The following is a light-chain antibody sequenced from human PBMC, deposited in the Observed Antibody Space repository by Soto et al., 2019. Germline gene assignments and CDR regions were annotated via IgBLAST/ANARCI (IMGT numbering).Light chain of an antibody. V-gene: IGKV3-15*01. CDR1: QSVSSN. J-gene: IGKJ1*01. Sequence: EIVLTQSPAALSMSPGERATLSCRASQSVSSNLAWYQQKPGQAPRLLIYGASTRATGIPARFSGSGSGTEFTLTISSLQSEDFAVYYCQQYNNWPPAWTFGQGTKVEF. CDR2: GAS. CDR3: QQYNNWPPAWT.